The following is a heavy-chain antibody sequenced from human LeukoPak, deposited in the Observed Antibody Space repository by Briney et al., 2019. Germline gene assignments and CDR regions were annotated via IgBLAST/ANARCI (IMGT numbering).Heavy chain of an antibody. CDR2: IYTSGST. J-gene: IGHJ4*02. D-gene: IGHD6-13*01. V-gene: IGHV4-4*09. Sequence: SETLSLTCTVSGGSISSYYWNWIRQPPGKGLEGIGYIYTSGSTNYNPSLKRRATISVDTSKNQFSLKLSSVTAADPAVYYCAATPTGYTSSWYLLDYWGQGTLVTVSS. CDR3: AATPTGYTSSWYLLDY. CDR1: GGSISSYY.